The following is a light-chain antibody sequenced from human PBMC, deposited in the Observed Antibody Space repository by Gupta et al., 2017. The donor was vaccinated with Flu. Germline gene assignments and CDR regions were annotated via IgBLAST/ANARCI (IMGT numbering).Light chain of an antibody. V-gene: IGLV2-14*01. CDR3: NSYTSSSTLDVV. CDR1: SSDVGGYNY. J-gene: IGLJ2*01. Sequence: QSALTQPASVSGSPGQSLTISCTGTSSDVGGYNYVSWYQQQPGKAPNLMIYEVSSRHSGVANRFSCSTSGNTAALTNSGLPAEEEADYYGNSYTSSSTLDVVFGGGTKLTVL. CDR2: EVS.